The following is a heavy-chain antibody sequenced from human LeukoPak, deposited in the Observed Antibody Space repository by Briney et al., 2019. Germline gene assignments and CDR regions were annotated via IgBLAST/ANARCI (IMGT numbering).Heavy chain of an antibody. CDR1: GFTFSSYS. J-gene: IGHJ5*02. Sequence: GGSLRLSCAASGFTFSSYSMNWVRQAPGKGLEWVSYISSSSSTIYYADSVKGRFTISRDNAKNSLFLQMNSLRDEDTAVYSCVRDYYDNSGYYSSAAWGQGTLVTVSS. CDR2: ISSSSSTI. V-gene: IGHV3-48*02. CDR3: VRDYYDNSGYYSSAA. D-gene: IGHD3-22*01.